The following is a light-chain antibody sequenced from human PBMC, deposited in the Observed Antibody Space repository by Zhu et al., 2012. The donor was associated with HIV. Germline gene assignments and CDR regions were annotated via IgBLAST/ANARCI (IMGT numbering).Light chain of an antibody. CDR3: QQYGSSPHT. CDR1: QTVSRNY. Sequence: EIVLTQSPGTLSLSPGERATLSCRASQTVSRNYLAWYQQKPGQAPRLLIYGASRRVTGIPDRFSGSGSGTDFTLTISRLEPEDFAVYYCQQYGSSPHTFGGGTKVEIK. J-gene: IGKJ4*01. V-gene: IGKV3-20*01. CDR2: GAS.